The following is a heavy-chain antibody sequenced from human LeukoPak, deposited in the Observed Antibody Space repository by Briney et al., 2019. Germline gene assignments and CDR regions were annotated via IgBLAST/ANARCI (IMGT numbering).Heavy chain of an antibody. V-gene: IGHV4-59*01. Sequence: PSETLSLTCTVSGGSISSYYWSWIRQPPGKGLEWMGYIYYSGSTNYNPSLKSRVTISVDTSKNQFSLKLSSVTAADTAVYYCARDYCSSTSCYVGFDPWGQGTLVTVSS. CDR1: GGSISSYY. J-gene: IGHJ5*02. CDR2: IYYSGST. D-gene: IGHD2-2*01. CDR3: ARDYCSSTSCYVGFDP.